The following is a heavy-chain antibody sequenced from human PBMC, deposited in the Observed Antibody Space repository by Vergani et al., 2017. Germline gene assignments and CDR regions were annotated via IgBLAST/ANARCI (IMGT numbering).Heavy chain of an antibody. CDR2: VDPEDGET. D-gene: IGHD4-17*01. J-gene: IGHJ6*02. V-gene: IGHV1-69-2*01. CDR3: ATPQTVTTGGMEV. CDR1: GYTFTDHY. Sequence: EVQLVQSGAEVKKPGATMKISCKVSGYTFTDHYMHWVKQAPGKGLKWMGLVDPEDGETIYAEKFKGRVTIAADTSTDTAHLELSSLISEDTAVYYCATPQTVTTGGMEVWGQGTTVIVSS.